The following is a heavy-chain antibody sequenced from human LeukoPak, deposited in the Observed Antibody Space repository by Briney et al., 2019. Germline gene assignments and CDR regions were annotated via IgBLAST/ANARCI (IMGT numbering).Heavy chain of an antibody. CDR3: TRDRELGF. CDR1: GGSISSGGFY. CDR2: LYNSGST. V-gene: IGHV4-61*08. J-gene: IGHJ4*02. Sequence: PSETLTLTCTVSGGSISSGGFYWNWIRQPPGKGLEWIGSLYNSGSTTYNPSLKSRVTISGDTSKNQFSLKLTSVTAADTAVYYCTRDRELGFWGQGTLVTVSS. D-gene: IGHD1-26*01.